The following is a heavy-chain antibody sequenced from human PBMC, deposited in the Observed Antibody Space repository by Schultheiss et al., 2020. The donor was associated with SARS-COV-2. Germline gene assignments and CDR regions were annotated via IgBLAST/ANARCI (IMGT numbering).Heavy chain of an antibody. CDR2: ISWNSGSI. J-gene: IGHJ4*02. D-gene: IGHD2-21*01. Sequence: GGSLRLSCAASGFTFDDYAMHWVRQAPGKGLEWVSGISWNSGSIGYADSVKGRFTISRDNAKNSLYLQMNSLKAEDTAIYYCARNFFPYFFDSWGQGILVTVSS. CDR3: ARNFFPYFFDS. CDR1: GFTFDDYA. V-gene: IGHV3-9*01.